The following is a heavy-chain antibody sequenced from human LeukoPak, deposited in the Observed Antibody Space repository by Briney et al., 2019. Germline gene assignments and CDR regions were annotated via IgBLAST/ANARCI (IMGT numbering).Heavy chain of an antibody. Sequence: GASVKVSCKASGYTFTGYYMHWVRQAPGQGLEWMGWINPNSGGTNYAQKFQGRVTMTRDTSISTAYMELSRLRSDDTAVYYCARLECSSTSCYNTFLFSPLKAIDSWGQGTPVTVSS. V-gene: IGHV1-2*02. CDR3: ARLECSSTSCYNTFLFSPLKAIDS. J-gene: IGHJ4*02. D-gene: IGHD2-2*02. CDR1: GYTFTGYY. CDR2: INPNSGGT.